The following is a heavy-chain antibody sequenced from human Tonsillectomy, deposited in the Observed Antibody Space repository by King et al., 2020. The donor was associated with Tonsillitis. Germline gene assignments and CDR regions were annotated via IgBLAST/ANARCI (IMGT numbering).Heavy chain of an antibody. CDR1: GFTFGEYG. CDR2: ISGGGFST. D-gene: IGHD2-15*01. Sequence: VQLVESGGGLARPGGSLRVSCEASGFTFGEYGMSWVRQAPGKGLEWVSAISGGGFSTYYAESVEGRFAISRDNSENTLYLQMNNLRAEDTAIYYCARGYCSGGKCYYDAFDIWGQGTMLTVSS. CDR3: ARGYCSGGKCYYDAFDI. J-gene: IGHJ3*02. V-gene: IGHV3-23*04.